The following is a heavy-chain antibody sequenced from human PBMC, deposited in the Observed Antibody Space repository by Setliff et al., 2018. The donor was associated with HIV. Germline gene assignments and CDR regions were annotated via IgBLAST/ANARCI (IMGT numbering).Heavy chain of an antibody. V-gene: IGHV5-51*01. CDR3: ARVPRLGVPSDAFDI. CDR1: GFNMAAYW. J-gene: IGHJ3*02. D-gene: IGHD1-26*01. CDR2: IYVGDSDV. Sequence: GESLKISCAGSGFNMAAYWIAWVRQMPGEGLEWMGIIYVGDSDVRYGPSFQGQVTISADNSTSTAYMELSSLRSEDTALYYCARVPRLGVPSDAFDIWGQGTMVTVSS.